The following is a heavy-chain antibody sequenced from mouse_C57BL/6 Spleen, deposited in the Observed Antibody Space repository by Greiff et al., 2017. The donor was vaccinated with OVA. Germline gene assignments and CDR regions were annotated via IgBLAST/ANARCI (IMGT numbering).Heavy chain of an antibody. CDR2: INYDGSST. CDR3: ARTGYYGSSLFFDY. Sequence: EVHLVESEGGLVQPGSSMKLSCTASGFTFSDYYMAWVRQVPEKGLEWVANINYDGSSTYYLDSLKSRFIISRDNAKNILYLQMSSLKSEDTATYYCARTGYYGSSLFFDYWGQGTTLTVSS. V-gene: IGHV5-16*01. J-gene: IGHJ2*01. CDR1: GFTFSDYY. D-gene: IGHD1-1*01.